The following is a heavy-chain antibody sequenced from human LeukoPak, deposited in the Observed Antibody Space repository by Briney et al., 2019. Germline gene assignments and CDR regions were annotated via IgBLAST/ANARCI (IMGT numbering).Heavy chain of an antibody. Sequence: MASETLSLTCTVSGGSIRGYYWSWTRQPPGKGLEYIAYIYYSGSTDYNPSLKSRVTISVDTSKNQFSLKLSSVTAADTAVYYCARLNIIGSSPVHHFDYWGQGTLVTVSS. CDR2: IYYSGST. V-gene: IGHV4-59*08. J-gene: IGHJ4*02. CDR3: ARLNIIGSSPVHHFDY. CDR1: GGSIRGYY. D-gene: IGHD6-13*01.